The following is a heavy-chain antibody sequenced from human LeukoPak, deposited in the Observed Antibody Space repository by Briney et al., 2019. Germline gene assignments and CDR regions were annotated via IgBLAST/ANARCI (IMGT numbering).Heavy chain of an antibody. J-gene: IGHJ4*01. CDR2: IIPIFGTA. CDR1: GGTFSSYA. CDR3: ARGIRLVGATPPFDY. V-gene: IGHV1-69*13. Sequence: GASVKVSCKASGGTFSSYAISWVRQAPGQGLEWMGGIIPIFGTANYAQKFQGRVTITADESTSTAYMELSSLRSEDTAVYYCARGIRLVGATPPFDYWGHGNLVTVSS. D-gene: IGHD1-26*01.